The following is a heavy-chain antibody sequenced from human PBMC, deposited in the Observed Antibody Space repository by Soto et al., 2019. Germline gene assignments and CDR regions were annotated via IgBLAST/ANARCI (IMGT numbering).Heavy chain of an antibody. CDR3: ARDVSSGYYLNWFDP. CDR2: IYTSGLT. J-gene: IGHJ5*02. V-gene: IGHV4-4*07. Sequence: SETMSLTCTVPGESLSSYSWSWIRQPAGQGLEWIGRIYTSGLTNSNPSLKSRVTMSIDTSKNQFSLKLSSVTAADTAVYYCARDVSSGYYLNWFDPWGQGTRVTVSS. CDR1: GESLSSYS. D-gene: IGHD3-22*01.